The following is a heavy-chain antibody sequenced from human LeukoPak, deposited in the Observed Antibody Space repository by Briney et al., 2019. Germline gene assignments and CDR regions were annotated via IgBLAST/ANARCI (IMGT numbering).Heavy chain of an antibody. CDR3: ARVHLSSSWYHDY. CDR1: GGSISSGGYS. Sequence: SETLSLTCAVSGGSISSGGYSWSWIRQPPGKGLEWIGYIYHSGSTYYNPSLKSRVTISVDRSKNQFSLKLSSVTAADTAVYYCARVHLSSSWYHDYWGQGTLVTVSS. J-gene: IGHJ4*02. D-gene: IGHD6-13*01. V-gene: IGHV4-30-2*01. CDR2: IYHSGST.